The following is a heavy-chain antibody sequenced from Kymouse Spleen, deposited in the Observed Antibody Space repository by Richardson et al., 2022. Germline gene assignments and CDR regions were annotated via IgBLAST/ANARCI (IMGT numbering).Heavy chain of an antibody. J-gene: IGHJ2*01. CDR1: GGSISSSSYY. D-gene: IGHD1-26*01. CDR2: IYYSGST. Sequence: QLQLQESGPGLVKPSETLSLTCTVSGGSISSSSYYWGWIRQPPGKGLEWIGSIYYSGSTYYNPSLKSRVTISVDTSKNQFSLKLSSVTAADTAVYYCAGWEPPEDWYFDLWGRGTLVTVSS. CDR3: AGWEPPEDWYFDL. V-gene: IGHV4-39*01.